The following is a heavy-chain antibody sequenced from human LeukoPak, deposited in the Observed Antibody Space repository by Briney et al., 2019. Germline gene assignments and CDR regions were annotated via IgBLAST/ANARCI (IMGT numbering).Heavy chain of an antibody. CDR2: ISGSGVKT. CDR1: GLTFSNYA. V-gene: IGHV3-23*01. Sequence: GGSLRLSCAASGLTFSNYAVTWVRTAPGKGLECVSVISGSGVKTYYADSVKGRFTISRDNSQDTVYLHMNSLRVEDTAIYYCAKGHTDYGTGFDLWGQGTLVTVSS. D-gene: IGHD4-17*01. CDR3: AKGHTDYGTGFDL. J-gene: IGHJ4*02.